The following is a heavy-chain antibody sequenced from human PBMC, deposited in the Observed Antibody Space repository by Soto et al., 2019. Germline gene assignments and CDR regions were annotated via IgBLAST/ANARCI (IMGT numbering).Heavy chain of an antibody. Sequence: PGESLKVSRQGSGYSFTSYWIGWVRQMPGKGLEWMGIIYPWDSDTRYRPSFQGQVTISADKSISTAYLQWSSLKASDPAMYYCARPSIPGDYYGMDVWGQGTTPTVSS. J-gene: IGHJ6*02. CDR2: IYPWDSDT. CDR3: ARPSIPGDYYGMDV. CDR1: GYSFTSYW. V-gene: IGHV5-51*01. D-gene: IGHD2-21*01.